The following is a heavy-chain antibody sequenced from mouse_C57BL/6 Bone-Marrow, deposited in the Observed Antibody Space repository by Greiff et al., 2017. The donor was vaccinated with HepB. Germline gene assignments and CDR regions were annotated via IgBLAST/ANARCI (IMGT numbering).Heavy chain of an antibody. D-gene: IGHD1-1*01. V-gene: IGHV6-3*01. CDR1: GFTFSNYW. CDR2: IRLKSDNYAT. Sequence: VQLKESGGGLVQPGGSMKLSCVASGFTFSNYWMNWVRQSPEKGLEWVAQIRLKSDNYATHYAESVKGRFTISRDDSKSSVYLQMNNLRAEDTGIYYCTEGGIRFGYWGQGTTLTVSS. CDR3: TEGGIRFGY. J-gene: IGHJ2*01.